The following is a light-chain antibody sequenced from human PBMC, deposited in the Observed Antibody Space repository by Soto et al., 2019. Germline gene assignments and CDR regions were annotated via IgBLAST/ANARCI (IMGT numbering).Light chain of an antibody. CDR3: QQYGSSPPT. CDR2: GVS. CDR1: QSLSTNY. V-gene: IGKV3-20*01. Sequence: EIVLTQSPGTLSLSPGERATLSCRASQSLSTNYLAWYQRKPGQAPRLLIYGVSSRATDIPRRFSGSGSGTDFTLTITRLEPEDFAVYYCQQYGSSPPTFGQGTQVEIK. J-gene: IGKJ1*01.